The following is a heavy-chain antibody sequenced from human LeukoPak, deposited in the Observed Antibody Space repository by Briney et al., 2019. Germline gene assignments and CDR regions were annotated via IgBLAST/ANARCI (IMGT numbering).Heavy chain of an antibody. CDR2: ISGSGGST. CDR3: AKSQYFDRSLGDY. V-gene: IGHV3-23*01. J-gene: IGHJ4*02. CDR1: GFTFSSYG. Sequence: GGSLRLSCVAYGFTFSSYGMTWVRQAPGKGLEWVSTISGSGGSTYYADSVKGRFTISRDNSKNTLYLQMSSLTAEDTAKYYCAKSQYFDRSLGDYWGQGILVTVS. D-gene: IGHD2/OR15-2a*01.